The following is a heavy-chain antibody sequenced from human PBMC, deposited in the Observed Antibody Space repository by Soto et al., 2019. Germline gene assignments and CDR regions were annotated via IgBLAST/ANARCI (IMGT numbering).Heavy chain of an antibody. CDR3: ARDQFTVLRGVIPYFDY. CDR1: GYSFISYP. CDR2: INAGDDNT. V-gene: IGHV1-3*01. D-gene: IGHD3-10*01. Sequence: QVRLVQSGAEVKKPGASVKVSCRASGYSFISYPMHWVRQAPGQRPEWMGWINAGDDNTYYSQKFQGRITNTRDTSWSTVYLELSSLRSEDTAVYYWARDQFTVLRGVIPYFDYWGKGNLVSVSS. J-gene: IGHJ4*02.